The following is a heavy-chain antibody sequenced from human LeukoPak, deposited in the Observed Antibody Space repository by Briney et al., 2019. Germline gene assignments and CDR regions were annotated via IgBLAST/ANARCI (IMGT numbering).Heavy chain of an antibody. CDR2: IYYSGST. V-gene: IGHV4-59*08. J-gene: IGHJ3*02. CDR3: ARQLEWPSDAFDI. CDR1: GGYISTYH. D-gene: IGHD3-3*01. Sequence: SETLSLTCTVSGGYISTYHWSWIRQPPGKGLEWVGYIYYSGSTNYNPSLKSRVTISVDTSKNQFSLKLSSVTAADTPVYYCARQLEWPSDAFDIWGQGTMVTVSS.